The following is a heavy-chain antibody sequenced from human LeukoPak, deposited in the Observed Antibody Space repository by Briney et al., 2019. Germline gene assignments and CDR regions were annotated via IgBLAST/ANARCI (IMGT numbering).Heavy chain of an antibody. Sequence: GGSLRLSCAASGFTFSSCGMHWVRQAPGKGLEWVAVISYDGSNKYYADSVKGRFTISRDNSKNTLYLQMNSLRAEDTAVYYCAKPYYYDSSGFYYFDHWGQGTLVTVSS. J-gene: IGHJ4*02. CDR2: ISYDGSNK. CDR1: GFTFSSCG. V-gene: IGHV3-30*18. CDR3: AKPYYYDSSGFYYFDH. D-gene: IGHD3-22*01.